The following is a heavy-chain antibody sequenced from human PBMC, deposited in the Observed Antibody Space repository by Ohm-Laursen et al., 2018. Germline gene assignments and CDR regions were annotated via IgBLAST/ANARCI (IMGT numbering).Heavy chain of an antibody. CDR3: ARDFEWATDV. Sequence: ASVKVSCKASGYSSNSNHMQWLRQAPGQGLEWMGIIKSTDDTRTYAQKFQGRVTMTKDRSTSTVYMELSSLRSDDTAVYYCARDFEWATDVWGQGTLVTVSS. D-gene: IGHD3-3*01. J-gene: IGHJ6*02. CDR2: IKSTDDTR. V-gene: IGHV1-46*02. CDR1: GYSSNSNH.